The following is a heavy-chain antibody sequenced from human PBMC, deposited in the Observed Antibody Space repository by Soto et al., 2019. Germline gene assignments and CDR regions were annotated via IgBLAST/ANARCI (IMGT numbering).Heavy chain of an antibody. CDR1: GGSFSNFV. J-gene: IGHJ1*01. CDR2: IIPNFGTT. V-gene: IGHV1-69*01. Sequence: QVQLVQSGAEVKKPGSSVTVSCKASGGSFSNFVISWVRQAPGQGLEWMGGIIPNFGTTNYAQKFQGKVTISADETTRTAYLELSGLTSEDTSVYYCARDVGGEATISYWGQGTLVPVSS. D-gene: IGHD5-12*01. CDR3: ARDVGGEATISY.